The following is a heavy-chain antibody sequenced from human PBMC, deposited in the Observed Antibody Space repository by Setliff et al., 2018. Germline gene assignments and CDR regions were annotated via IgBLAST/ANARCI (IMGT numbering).Heavy chain of an antibody. CDR3: ARERGDIVSTTSYYYYMDV. Sequence: SVKVSCKASGGTFSSYAISWVRQAPGQGLEWMGGIIPIFGSANYAQKFQGRVTITTDESTSTAYMELSSLRSEDTAVYYCARERGDIVSTTSYYYYMDVWGKGTTVTVSS. CDR2: IIPIFGSA. D-gene: IGHD5-12*01. V-gene: IGHV1-69*05. J-gene: IGHJ6*03. CDR1: GGTFSSYA.